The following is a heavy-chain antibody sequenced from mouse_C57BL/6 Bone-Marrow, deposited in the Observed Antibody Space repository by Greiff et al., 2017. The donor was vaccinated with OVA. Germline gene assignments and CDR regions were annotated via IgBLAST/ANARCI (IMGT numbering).Heavy chain of an antibody. CDR3: ASSLRTGDY. J-gene: IGHJ2*01. CDR1: GFNITDYY. D-gene: IGHD1-1*01. Sequence: DVKLQESGAELVKPGASVKLSCTASGFNITDYYMHWVKQRTEQGLEWIGRIDPEDGETKYAPKFQGKATITADTSSNTAYLQLSSLTSEDTAVYYCASSLRTGDYWGQGTTLTVSS. V-gene: IGHV14-2*01. CDR2: IDPEDGET.